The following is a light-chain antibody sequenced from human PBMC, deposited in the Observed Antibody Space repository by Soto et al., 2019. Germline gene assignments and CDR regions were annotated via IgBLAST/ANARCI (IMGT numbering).Light chain of an antibody. CDR2: EVN. J-gene: IGLJ3*02. V-gene: IGLV2-14*01. Sequence: QSALTQPASVSGSPGQSITISCTGTSGDVGGYNYVSWYQLDPGKAPKPIIYEVNNRPSGVSNRFSGSKSGNTASLTISGLQAEDEADYYCTSYTSSGPWVFGGGTKLTVL. CDR1: SGDVGGYNY. CDR3: TSYTSSGPWV.